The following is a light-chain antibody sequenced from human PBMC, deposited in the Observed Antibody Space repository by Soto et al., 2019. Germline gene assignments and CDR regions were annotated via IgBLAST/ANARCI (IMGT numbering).Light chain of an antibody. J-gene: IGLJ2*01. Sequence: QSALTQPRSVSGSPGHSVAISCTGTSSDVGGYNYVSWYQQHPGKAPKLMIYDVNQRPSGVPDRFSGSKSGNTASLTISGLQAEDEAHYYCCSYAGSYTLLFGGGTKVTVL. CDR2: DVN. CDR1: SSDVGGYNY. V-gene: IGLV2-11*01. CDR3: CSYAGSYTLL.